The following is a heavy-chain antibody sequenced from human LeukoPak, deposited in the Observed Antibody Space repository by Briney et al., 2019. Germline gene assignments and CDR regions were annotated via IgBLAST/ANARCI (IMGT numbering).Heavy chain of an antibody. J-gene: IGHJ5*02. Sequence: SETLSLTCAVSVGSISSGNWWSWVRQSPGRGLEWIGEVYHNGTPNYNPSLKSRVTISADTFKNHFSLKLTSVTAADTAVYYCARSSAAAGPTHNWFDPWGQGTLVTVSS. CDR2: VYHNGTP. V-gene: IGHV4-4*02. CDR1: VGSISSGNW. CDR3: ARSSAAAGPTHNWFDP. D-gene: IGHD6-13*01.